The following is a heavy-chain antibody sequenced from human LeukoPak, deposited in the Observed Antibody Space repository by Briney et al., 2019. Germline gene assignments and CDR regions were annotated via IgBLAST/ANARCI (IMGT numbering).Heavy chain of an antibody. CDR1: GFTFDDYA. J-gene: IGHJ1*01. D-gene: IGHD6-13*01. CDR3: TKDTSYSSSSGYFQH. CDR2: ISWNSSSI. V-gene: IGHV3-9*01. Sequence: GGSLRLSCAASGFTFDDYAMHWVRQAPGKDLEWVSGISWNSSSIGYADSVKGRFTISRDNAKNSLYLQMNSLRAEDTALYYCTKDTSYSSSSGYFQHWGQGTLVTVSS.